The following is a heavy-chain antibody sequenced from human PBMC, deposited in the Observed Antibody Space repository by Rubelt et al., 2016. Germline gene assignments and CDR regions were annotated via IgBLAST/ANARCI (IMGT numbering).Heavy chain of an antibody. CDR1: GFSLSTSGVC. D-gene: IGHD3-16*01. V-gene: IGHV2-70*15. J-gene: IGHJ4*02. CDR2: IDWDGDR. CDR3: ARMRGYQPLFGFDY. Sequence: QVTLRESGPALVKPTQTLTLTCTFSGFSLSTSGVCVGWIRQAPGKALEWLARIDWDGDRYYSTSLKTRLTISKDTFKNQVGLTMTNMDPVETATYYCARMRGYQPLFGFDYWGQGTLVTVSS.